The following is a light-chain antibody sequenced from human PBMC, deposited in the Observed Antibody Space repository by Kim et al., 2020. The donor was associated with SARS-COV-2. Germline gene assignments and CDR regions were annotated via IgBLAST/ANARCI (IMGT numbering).Light chain of an antibody. CDR3: QAWDSSTAWV. CDR2: QDS. CDR1: KLGDKY. V-gene: IGLV3-1*01. Sequence: SYELTQPPSVSVSPGQTASIPCSGDKLGDKYACWYQQKPGQSPVLVIYQDSKRPSGIPERFSGSNSGNTATLTISGTQAMDEADYYCQAWDSSTAWVFGGGTQLT. J-gene: IGLJ2*01.